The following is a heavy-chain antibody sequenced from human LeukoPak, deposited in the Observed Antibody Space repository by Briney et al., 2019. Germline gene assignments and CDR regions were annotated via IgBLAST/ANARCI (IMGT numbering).Heavy chain of an antibody. CDR3: ARDGGRGYSSGLVV. J-gene: IGHJ4*02. CDR1: GGSISTSNYY. V-gene: IGHV4-39*07. D-gene: IGHD5-18*01. Sequence: SETLSLTCTVPGGSISTSNYYWGWIRQPPGKGLEWIGNIFYSGSTYYSPSLRSRVTISLDTSRNQFSLKLSSVTAADTAVYYCARDGGRGYSSGLVVWGQGTLVTVSS. CDR2: IFYSGST.